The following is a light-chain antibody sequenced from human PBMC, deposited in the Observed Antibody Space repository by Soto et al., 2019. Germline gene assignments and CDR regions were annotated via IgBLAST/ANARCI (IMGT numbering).Light chain of an antibody. Sequence: EIVLTQSPATLSLSPGERATLSCRASQSVSSYLAWYQQKPGQAPRLLIYDASNRATGIPARFNGSGSGTEFTLTISSLQPDDFATYYCQHYNSYPWTFGQGTKVDI. J-gene: IGKJ1*01. CDR1: QSVSSY. CDR3: QHYNSYPWT. V-gene: IGKV3-11*01. CDR2: DAS.